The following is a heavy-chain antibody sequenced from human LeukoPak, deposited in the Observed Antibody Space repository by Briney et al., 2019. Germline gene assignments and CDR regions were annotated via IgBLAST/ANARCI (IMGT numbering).Heavy chain of an antibody. CDR2: ITYSGTTI. D-gene: IGHD2-21*02. V-gene: IGHV3-11*04. CDR1: GFTFSDYY. J-gene: IGHJ3*02. CDR3: ARGTAAGGSDAFDI. Sequence: GGPLRLSCAASGFTFSDYYMSWIRQSPGKGLEWVSYITYSGTTIYYADSVKGRFTISRDNAKSSLYLQMNSLRAEDTAVYYCARGTAAGGSDAFDIWGQGTMVTVSS.